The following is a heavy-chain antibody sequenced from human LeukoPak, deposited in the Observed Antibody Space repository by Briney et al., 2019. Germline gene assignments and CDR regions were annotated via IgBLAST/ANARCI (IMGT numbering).Heavy chain of an antibody. CDR1: EFTFSSYR. CDR2: IKQDGSEK. V-gene: IGHV3-7*01. D-gene: IGHD3-22*01. Sequence: PGGSLRLFCTASEFTFSSYRMTWVRQAPGKGLEWVANIKQDGSEKHYVDSVKGRFTISRDNAKNSLFLQMNSLRAEDTAVYYCARVSNSYYTSFAHWGQGTLVTVSS. CDR3: ARVSNSYYTSFAH. J-gene: IGHJ4*02.